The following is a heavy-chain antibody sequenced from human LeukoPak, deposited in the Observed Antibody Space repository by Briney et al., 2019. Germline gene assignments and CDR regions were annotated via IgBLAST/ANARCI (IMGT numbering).Heavy chain of an antibody. D-gene: IGHD1-26*01. CDR3: GRSGRYRLSDL. CDR2: TRNKANSYTT. CDR1: GFILSDHY. J-gene: IGHJ5*02. Sequence: PGGSLRLSCAASGFILSDHYIDWVRQAPGKGLEWVGRTRNKANSYTTEYAASVKGRFTISRDDPKNLLYLQMNSLKSEDTAVYYCGRSGRYRLSDLWGQGTLVTVSS. V-gene: IGHV3-72*01.